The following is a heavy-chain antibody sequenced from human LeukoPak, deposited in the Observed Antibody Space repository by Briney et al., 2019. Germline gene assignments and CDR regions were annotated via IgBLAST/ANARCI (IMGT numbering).Heavy chain of an antibody. CDR3: ARARQWLVRGFDY. CDR1: GGSFSGYY. D-gene: IGHD6-19*01. CDR2: INHSGST. J-gene: IGHJ4*02. Sequence: PETLSLTCAVYGGSFSGYYWSWIRQPPGKGLEWIGEINHSGSTNYNPSLKSRVTISVDTSKNQFSLKLSSVTAADTAVYYCARARQWLVRGFDYWGQGTLVTVSS. V-gene: IGHV4-34*01.